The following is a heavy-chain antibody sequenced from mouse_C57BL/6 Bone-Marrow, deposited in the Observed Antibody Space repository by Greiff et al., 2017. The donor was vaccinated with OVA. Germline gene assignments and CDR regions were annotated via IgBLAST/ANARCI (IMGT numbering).Heavy chain of an antibody. D-gene: IGHD2-3*01. CDR2: IYPGSGNT. Sequence: VQLQQSGAELVRPGASVKLSCKASGYTFTDYYINWVKQRPGQGLEWIARIYPGSGNTYYNEKFKGKATLTAEKSSSTAYMQLSSLTSEDSAVYFCARLALYDGYLYYFDYWGQGTTLTVSS. J-gene: IGHJ2*01. V-gene: IGHV1-76*01. CDR3: ARLALYDGYLYYFDY. CDR1: GYTFTDYY.